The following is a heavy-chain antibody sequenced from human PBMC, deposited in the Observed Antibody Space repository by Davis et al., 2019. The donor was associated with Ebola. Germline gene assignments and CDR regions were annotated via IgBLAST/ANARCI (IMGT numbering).Heavy chain of an antibody. CDR1: RFTFSIYG. Sequence: PGGSLRLSCAASRFTFSIYGMHWVRQAPGKGLEWVAVIWYDGSNKYYADSVKGRFTISRDNSKNTLYLQMNSLRAEDTAVYYCARGGGCSGGSCWYADYWGQGTLVIVSS. J-gene: IGHJ4*02. D-gene: IGHD2-15*01. CDR2: IWYDGSNK. CDR3: ARGGGCSGGSCWYADY. V-gene: IGHV3-33*01.